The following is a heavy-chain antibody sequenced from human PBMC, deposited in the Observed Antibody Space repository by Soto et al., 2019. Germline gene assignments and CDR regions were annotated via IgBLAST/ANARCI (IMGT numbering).Heavy chain of an antibody. CDR1: NGSISSSGYY. V-gene: IGHV4-31*03. D-gene: IGHD6-6*01. CDR2: IYYSGST. CDR3: AGGSSKSWFDP. Sequence: QVQLQESGPGLAKPSQPLSLTCNVSNGSISSSGYYWSWIRQHPGQGLEWIGYIYYSGSTYYNPSLKSRVTISVDTSKNQFSLKLGSVTAADTAIYYSAGGSSKSWFDPWGQGTLVTVSS. J-gene: IGHJ5*02.